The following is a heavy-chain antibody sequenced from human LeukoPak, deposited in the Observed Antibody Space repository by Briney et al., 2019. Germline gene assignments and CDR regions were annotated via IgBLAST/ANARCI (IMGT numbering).Heavy chain of an antibody. D-gene: IGHD2-2*01. Sequence: AGGSLRLSCAASGFTFSSYAMSWVRQAPGKGLEWVSAISGSGGSTYYADSVKGRFTISRDNSKNTLYLQMNSLRAEDTAVYYCATIRSYQLLSFDYWGQGTLVTVSS. J-gene: IGHJ4*02. V-gene: IGHV3-23*01. CDR3: ATIRSYQLLSFDY. CDR1: GFTFSSYA. CDR2: ISGSGGST.